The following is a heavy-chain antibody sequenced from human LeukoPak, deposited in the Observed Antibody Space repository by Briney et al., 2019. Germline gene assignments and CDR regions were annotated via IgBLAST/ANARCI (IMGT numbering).Heavy chain of an antibody. CDR2: IYTSGST. CDR1: GGSISSGSYY. Sequence: SQTLSLTCTVSGGSISSGSYYWSWIGQPAGKGLEWIGRIYTSGSTNYNPSLKSRVTISVDTSKNQFSLKLSSVPAADTAVYYCARERDYGDYANWFDPWGQGTLVTVSS. J-gene: IGHJ5*02. D-gene: IGHD4-17*01. V-gene: IGHV4-61*02. CDR3: ARERDYGDYANWFDP.